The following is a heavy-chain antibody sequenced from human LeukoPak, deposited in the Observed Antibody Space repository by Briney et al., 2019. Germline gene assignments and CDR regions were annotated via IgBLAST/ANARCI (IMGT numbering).Heavy chain of an antibody. J-gene: IGHJ4*02. CDR3: ARGILLIDY. Sequence: SVKDSCKASGGTFSSYAISWVRQAPGQGLEWMGRIIPILGIANYAQKFQGRVTITADKSTSTAYMELSSLRSEDTAVYYCARGILLIDYWGQGTLLTVSS. CDR1: GGTFSSYA. CDR2: IIPILGIA. V-gene: IGHV1-69*04.